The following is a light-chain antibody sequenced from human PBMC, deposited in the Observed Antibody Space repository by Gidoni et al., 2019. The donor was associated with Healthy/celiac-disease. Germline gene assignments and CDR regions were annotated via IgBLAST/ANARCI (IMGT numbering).Light chain of an antibody. CDR2: AAS. CDR1: QSISSY. J-gene: IGKJ5*01. CDR3: QQSYSTPPFT. Sequence: DIQLTQFPSSLSASVGDKVTITCRASQSISSYLKWYQQKPGKAPKLLIYAASSLQSGVPSRFSGSGSGTDFTLTISSLQPEDFAAYYCQQSYSTPPFTFGQXTQLEIK. V-gene: IGKV1-39*01.